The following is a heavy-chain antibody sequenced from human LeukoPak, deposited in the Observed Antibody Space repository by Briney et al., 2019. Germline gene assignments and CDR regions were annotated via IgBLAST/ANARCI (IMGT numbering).Heavy chain of an antibody. D-gene: IGHD2-2*01. J-gene: IGHJ3*02. CDR3: ARDVAYCSSTSCYLDAFDI. CDR2: TYYRSKWYN. V-gene: IGHV6-1*01. Sequence: SQTLSLTCAISGDSVSSNSAAWNWIRQSPSRGLEWLGRTYYRSKWYNDYAVSVKSRITINPDTSKNQFSLQPNSVTPEDTAVYYCARDVAYCSSTSCYLDAFDIWGQGTMVTVSS. CDR1: GDSVSSNSAA.